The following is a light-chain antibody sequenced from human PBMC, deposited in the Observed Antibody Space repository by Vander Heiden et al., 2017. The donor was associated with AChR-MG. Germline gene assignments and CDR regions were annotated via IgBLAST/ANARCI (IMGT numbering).Light chain of an antibody. Sequence: DIQMTQSPSSLSASVGDRVTITCRASQGISNYLAWYQQKPGKVPKLLIYAASTLQSGVPSRFSGSGSGTDFTLTISSLQPEDVGIYYCQKYNNALGSYTFGQGTKLEIK. J-gene: IGKJ2*01. CDR1: QGISNY. CDR2: AAS. V-gene: IGKV1-27*01. CDR3: QKYNNALGSYT.